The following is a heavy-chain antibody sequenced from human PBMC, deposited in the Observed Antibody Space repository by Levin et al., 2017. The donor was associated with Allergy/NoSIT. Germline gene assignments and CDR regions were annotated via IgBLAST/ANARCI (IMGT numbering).Heavy chain of an antibody. V-gene: IGHV3-11*01. D-gene: IGHD1-1*01. CDR1: EFSLGDFY. CDR2: ISQSGDIK. CDR3: ERDLGSGSSSTCMDV. J-gene: IGHJ6*02. Sequence: GESLKISCTASEFSLGDFYMTWIRQAPGKGLEWISYISQSGDIKFHADSVRGRFTISRDNAKDSVYLHMESLKAEDTAVYYCERDLGSGSSSTCMDVWGPGTTVSVSS.